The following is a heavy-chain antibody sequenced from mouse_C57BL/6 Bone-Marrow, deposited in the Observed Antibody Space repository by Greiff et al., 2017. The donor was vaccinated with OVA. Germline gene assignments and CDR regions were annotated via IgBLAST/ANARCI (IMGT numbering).Heavy chain of an antibody. CDR2: ISNGGGST. D-gene: IGHD1-1*01. CDR1: GFTFSDYY. CDR3: ASITTVVAPYYAMDY. J-gene: IGHJ4*01. Sequence: EVQGVESGGGLVQPGGSLKLSCAASGFTFSDYYMYWVRQTPEKRLEWVAYISNGGGSTYYPDTVKGRFTISRDNAKNTLYLQMSRLKSEDTAMYYCASITTVVAPYYAMDYWGQGTSVTVSS. V-gene: IGHV5-12*01.